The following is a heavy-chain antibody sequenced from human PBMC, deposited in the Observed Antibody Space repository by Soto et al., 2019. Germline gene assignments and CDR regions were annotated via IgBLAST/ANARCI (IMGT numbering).Heavy chain of an antibody. CDR2: ISGSGGST. CDR1: GFTFSSYA. CDR3: AKVPGSYSSGWYRDYYFDY. J-gene: IGHJ4*02. D-gene: IGHD6-19*01. V-gene: IGHV3-23*01. Sequence: GGSLRLSCAASGFTFSSYAMSWFRQAPGKGLEWVSAISGSGGSTYYADSVKGRFTISRDNSKNTLYLQMNSLRAEDTAVYYCAKVPGSYSSGWYRDYYFDYWGQGTLVTVSS.